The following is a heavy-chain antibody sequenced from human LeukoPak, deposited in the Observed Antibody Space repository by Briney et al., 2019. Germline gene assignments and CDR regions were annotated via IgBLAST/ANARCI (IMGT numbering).Heavy chain of an antibody. Sequence: GASVKVSCKPSGYSFTNHGISWVRQAPGQGLEWMGWIRVSDGNTDYAQKLQGRVTMTIETSTNTVYMELRSLTSDDTAVYYCARGGDLVDNWGQGTLVTVSS. D-gene: IGHD3-16*01. J-gene: IGHJ4*02. CDR2: IRVSDGNT. CDR3: ARGGDLVDN. V-gene: IGHV1-18*01. CDR1: GYSFTNHG.